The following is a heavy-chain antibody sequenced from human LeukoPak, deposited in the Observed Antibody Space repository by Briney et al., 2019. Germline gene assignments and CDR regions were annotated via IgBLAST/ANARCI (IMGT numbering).Heavy chain of an antibody. V-gene: IGHV1-69*01. Sequence: SVKVSCKASGGTFSSYSISWVRQAPGRELEWMGGIFPIFGTANYAQKFQGRVTITADESTSTAYMELSSLRSEDTAVYYCARFYYDSSGYYWSDAFDIWGQGTMVTVSS. CDR3: ARFYYDSSGYYWSDAFDI. J-gene: IGHJ3*02. CDR2: IFPIFGTA. D-gene: IGHD3-22*01. CDR1: GGTFSSYS.